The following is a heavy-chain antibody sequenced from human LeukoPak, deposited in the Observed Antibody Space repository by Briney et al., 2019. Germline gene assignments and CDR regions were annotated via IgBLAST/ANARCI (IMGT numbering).Heavy chain of an antibody. CDR3: ARDSSSTILWEVDV. D-gene: IGHD2-2*01. Sequence: GGSLRLSCAASGFTFSSYSMNWVRQAPGKGLEWVSSISSSSSYIYYADSVKGRFTISRDNAKNSLYLQMNGLRAEDTAVYYCARDSSSTILWEVDVWGQGTTVTVSS. CDR2: ISSSSSYI. V-gene: IGHV3-21*01. CDR1: GFTFSSYS. J-gene: IGHJ6*02.